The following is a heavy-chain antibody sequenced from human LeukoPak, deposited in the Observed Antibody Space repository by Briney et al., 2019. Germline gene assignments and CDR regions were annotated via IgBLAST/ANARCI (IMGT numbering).Heavy chain of an antibody. D-gene: IGHD6-6*01. Sequence: PGGSLRLSCVASGFTFSDHFMSWIRQAPGKRLEWVSHISRSGSTISYADSVKGRFTISRDNAKNSLYLQMNSLRADDTAVYYCASKGSSSHYYYYYGMDVWGQGTTVTVSS. CDR1: GFTFSDHF. CDR2: ISRSGSTI. V-gene: IGHV3-11*01. J-gene: IGHJ6*02. CDR3: ASKGSSSHYYYYYGMDV.